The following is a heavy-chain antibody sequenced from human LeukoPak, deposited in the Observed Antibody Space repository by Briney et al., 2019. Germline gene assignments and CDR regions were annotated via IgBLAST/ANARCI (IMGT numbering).Heavy chain of an antibody. CDR1: GFTFSSFA. CDR2: ISGSGSNT. J-gene: IGHJ5*02. Sequence: GGSLRLSCAASGFTFSSFAMSWVRQSPGTGLEWVSGISGSGSNTYYADSVKGRFTISRGNSNNMLFLQMNSLRADDTAVYYCAKGPHITMTYNWFDPWGQGTLVTVSS. D-gene: IGHD3-22*01. V-gene: IGHV3-23*01. CDR3: AKGPHITMTYNWFDP.